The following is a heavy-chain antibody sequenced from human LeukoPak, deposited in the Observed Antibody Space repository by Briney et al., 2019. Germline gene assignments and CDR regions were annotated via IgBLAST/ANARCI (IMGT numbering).Heavy chain of an antibody. CDR2: ISSDGSIK. V-gene: IGHV3-30*18. CDR1: GFTFNTHS. CDR3: VKEYHSRGFGAYFDY. Sequence: GESLRLSCAASGFTFNTHSMNWVRQAPGKGLEWVAVISSDGSIKVYADSVKGRFTLSRDNSINTVDLQMNSLRAEDTAVYYCVKEYHSRGFGAYFDYWGQGTLVTVSS. J-gene: IGHJ4*02. D-gene: IGHD3-3*01.